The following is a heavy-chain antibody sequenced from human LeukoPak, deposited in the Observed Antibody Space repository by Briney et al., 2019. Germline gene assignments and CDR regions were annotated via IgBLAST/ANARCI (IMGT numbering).Heavy chain of an antibody. CDR2: IYYSGST. Sequence: PSETLSLTCTVSGGSISSYYWSWIRQPPGKGLEWIGYIYYSGSTNYNPSFKSRVTISVDTSKNQFSLKLSSVTAADTAVYYCARGYAGYSSSWYYRGWYFDLWGRGTLVTVSS. CDR1: GGSISSYY. V-gene: IGHV4-59*01. D-gene: IGHD6-13*01. J-gene: IGHJ2*01. CDR3: ARGYAGYSSSWYYRGWYFDL.